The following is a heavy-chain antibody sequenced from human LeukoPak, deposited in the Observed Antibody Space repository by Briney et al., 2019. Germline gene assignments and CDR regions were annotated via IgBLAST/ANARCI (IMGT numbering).Heavy chain of an antibody. CDR1: GYTFTIYT. D-gene: IGHD4-17*01. J-gene: IGHJ4*02. Sequence: ASVKVSCKASGYTFTIYTMNWVRQAPGQGLEWMGWINTNTGNPTYAQGFTGRFVFSLETSVSTAYLQISSLNAEDTAVYYCARGYTKDMTSVTHFGYWGQGTLVTVSS. V-gene: IGHV7-4-1*02. CDR3: ARGYTKDMTSVTHFGY. CDR2: INTNTGNP.